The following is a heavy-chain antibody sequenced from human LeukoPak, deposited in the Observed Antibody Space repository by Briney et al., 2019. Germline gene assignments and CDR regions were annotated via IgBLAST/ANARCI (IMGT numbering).Heavy chain of an antibody. CDR3: ARGSYDSSGYYFYYYYYYGMDV. CDR2: ISFDGGKK. Sequence: PGRSPRLSCAASGFTFSSYGMHWVRQAPGKGLEWVALISFDGGKKYYADSVKGRFTISRDNAKNTLYLQMNSLRAEDTAVYYCARGSYDSSGYYFYYYYYYGMDVWGQGTTVTVSS. J-gene: IGHJ6*02. V-gene: IGHV3-30*03. D-gene: IGHD3-22*01. CDR1: GFTFSSYG.